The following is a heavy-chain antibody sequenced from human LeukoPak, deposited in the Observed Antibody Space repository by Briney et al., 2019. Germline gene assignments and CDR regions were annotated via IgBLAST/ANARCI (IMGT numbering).Heavy chain of an antibody. J-gene: IGHJ4*02. D-gene: IGHD1-26*01. CDR3: ARDSGSYHVGDY. CDR2: IRAYNGNT. V-gene: IGHV1-18*01. CDR1: GYTFTSYG. Sequence: ASVKVSCKASGYTFTSYGISWVRQAPGQGLEWMGWIRAYNGNTDYAQKLQGRVTMTTDTSTSTAYMELRSLRSDDTAVYYCARDSGSYHVGDYWGQGTLVTVSS.